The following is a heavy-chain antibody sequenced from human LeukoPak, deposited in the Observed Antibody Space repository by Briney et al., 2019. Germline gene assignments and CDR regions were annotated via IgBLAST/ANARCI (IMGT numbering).Heavy chain of an antibody. CDR3: ARDLDYYDTETEYYYYGMDV. Sequence: EASVKVSCKASGYTFTSYGISWVRQAPGQGLEWMGWISAYNGNTNYAQKLQGRVTMTTDTSTSTAYMELRSLRSDDTAVYYCARDLDYYDTETEYYYYGMDVWGQGTTVTVSS. CDR1: GYTFTSYG. J-gene: IGHJ6*02. D-gene: IGHD3-22*01. CDR2: ISAYNGNT. V-gene: IGHV1-18*01.